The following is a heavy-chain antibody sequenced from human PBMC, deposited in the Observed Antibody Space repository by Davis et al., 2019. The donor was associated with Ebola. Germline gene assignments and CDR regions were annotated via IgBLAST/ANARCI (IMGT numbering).Heavy chain of an antibody. J-gene: IGHJ4*02. V-gene: IGHV3-30-3*01. CDR3: GDFDY. CDR2: ISYDGSNK. Sequence: GESLKISCAASGFTFSSYAMHWVRQAPGKGLEWVAVISYDGSNKYYADSVKGRFTISRDNAKNTLYLQMNSLRAEDTAVYYCGDFDYWGQGTLVTVSS. CDR1: GFTFSSYA.